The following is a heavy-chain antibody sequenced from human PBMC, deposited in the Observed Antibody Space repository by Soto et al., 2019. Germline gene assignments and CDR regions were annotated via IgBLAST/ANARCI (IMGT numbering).Heavy chain of an antibody. CDR2: FIPMFNRP. Sequence: QVQLVQSGAEVKKPGSSVKVSCKASGGTFSSYAISWVRQAPGQGREWMGGFIPMFNRPHSARKFQGRVTITADESTSTAYMDLSMLRSEDTAVYYCARGQFHHVSNYYYALDVWGQGTTVTVSS. CDR1: GGTFSSYA. CDR3: ARGQFHHVSNYYYALDV. J-gene: IGHJ6*02. V-gene: IGHV1-69*01.